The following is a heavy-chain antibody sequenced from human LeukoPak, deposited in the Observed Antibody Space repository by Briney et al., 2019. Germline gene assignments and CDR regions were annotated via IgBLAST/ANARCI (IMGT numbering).Heavy chain of an antibody. CDR1: GGSIRRYF. CDR2: VYYSGST. CDR3: ARQYSGYEPFDY. V-gene: IGHV4-59*07. D-gene: IGHD5-12*01. J-gene: IGHJ4*02. Sequence: AYTLSLTYTVSGGSIRRYFWSWIRLPPGTALEWPGYVYYSGSTNYNPSHKSRVTISIDTSKNEFALKLSPVSAADTGEYYCARQYSGYEPFDYLGQGTLVTVSS.